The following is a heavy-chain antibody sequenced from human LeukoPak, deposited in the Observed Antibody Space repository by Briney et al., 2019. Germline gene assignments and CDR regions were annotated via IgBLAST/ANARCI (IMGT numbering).Heavy chain of an antibody. CDR3: ARTIASRPSVYFYYYYMDV. V-gene: IGHV4-59*11. CDR1: GGSISSHY. D-gene: IGHD6-6*01. J-gene: IGHJ6*03. Sequence: SETLSLTCTVSGGSISSHYWSWIRQPPGKGLEWIGYIYYSGSTNYNPSLKSRVTISVDTSKNQFFLRLSSVTAADTAVYYCARTIASRPSVYFYYYYMDVWGKGTTVTVSS. CDR2: IYYSGST.